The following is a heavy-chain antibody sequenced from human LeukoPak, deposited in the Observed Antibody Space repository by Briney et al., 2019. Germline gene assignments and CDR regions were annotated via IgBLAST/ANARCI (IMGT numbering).Heavy chain of an antibody. Sequence: GGSLRLSCAASGFTFDDYGMSWVRQAPGKWLEWVSGINWNGGSTGYADSVKGRFTISRDNAKNSLYLQMNSLRAEDTAVYYCARALGYCSGGSCLGFDYWGQGTLVTVSS. CDR1: GFTFDDYG. CDR2: INWNGGST. J-gene: IGHJ4*02. D-gene: IGHD2-15*01. CDR3: ARALGYCSGGSCLGFDY. V-gene: IGHV3-20*04.